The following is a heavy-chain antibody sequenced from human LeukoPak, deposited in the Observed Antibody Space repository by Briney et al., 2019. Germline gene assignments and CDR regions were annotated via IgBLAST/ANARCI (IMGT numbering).Heavy chain of an antibody. CDR1: GYTFTRYY. D-gene: IGHD1-26*01. CDR3: ARGMGAKTAYYYYMDV. J-gene: IGHJ6*03. CDR2: NNPSGGST. Sequence: GASVKVSCKASGYTFTRYYMHWVRQAPGQGLEWMGINNPSGGSTSYAQKFQGRVTMTRDTSTSTVYMELSSLRSEDTAVYYCARGMGAKTAYYYYMDVWGKGTTVTISS. V-gene: IGHV1-46*01.